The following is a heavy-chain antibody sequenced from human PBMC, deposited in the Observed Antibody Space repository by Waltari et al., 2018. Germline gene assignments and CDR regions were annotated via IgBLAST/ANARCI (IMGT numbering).Heavy chain of an antibody. CDR3: AKSPNYDILTGYGDSDY. CDR1: GFTFSSYA. V-gene: IGHV3-23*01. CDR2: ISGSGGRT. D-gene: IGHD3-9*01. Sequence: EVQLLESGGGLVQPGGSLRLSCAASGFTFSSYAMSWVRQAPGKGLEWVSAISGSGGRTYYADSVKGRFTISRDNSKNTLYLQMNSLRAEDTAVYYCAKSPNYDILTGYGDSDYWGQGTLVTVSS. J-gene: IGHJ4*02.